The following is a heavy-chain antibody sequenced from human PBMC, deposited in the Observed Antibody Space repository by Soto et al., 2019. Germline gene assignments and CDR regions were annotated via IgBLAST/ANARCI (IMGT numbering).Heavy chain of an antibody. Sequence: QVQLVQSGAGVKKPGSSVKVSCKASGGTFSSYAISWVRQAPGHGLEWVGGIMHFCGKANYAQKLQGRVTITADGPTSSADMELRSLRAEDTAVYYCARGSLGMFYSCCGMDVWGHGTAVTVSS. V-gene: IGHV1-69*12. CDR2: IMHFCGKA. CDR1: GGTFSSYA. D-gene: IGHD7-27*01. J-gene: IGHJ6*02. CDR3: ARGSLGMFYSCCGMDV.